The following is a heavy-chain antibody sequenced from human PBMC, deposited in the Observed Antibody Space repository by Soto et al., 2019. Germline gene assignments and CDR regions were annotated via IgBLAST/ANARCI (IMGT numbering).Heavy chain of an antibody. CDR2: IYYSGSI. J-gene: IGHJ4*02. Sequence: QVQLQESGPGLVKPSQTLSLTCTVSGGSISNDDYYWSWIRQPPGKGLEWIGYIYYSGSIYYNSYXTRXVXKSVDTSKNQFSLKLSSVTAADTAVYFCARGPLFDYWGQGTLVTVSS. V-gene: IGHV4-30-4*01. CDR3: ARGPLFDY. CDR1: GGSISNDDYY.